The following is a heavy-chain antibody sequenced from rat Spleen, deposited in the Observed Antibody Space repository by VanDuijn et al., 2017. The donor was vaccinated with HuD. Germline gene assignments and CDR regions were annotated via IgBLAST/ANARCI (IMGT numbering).Heavy chain of an antibody. CDR1: GFTFSDYY. Sequence: EVQLVESGGGLVQPGRSMKLSCAASGFTFSDYYMAWVRQAPKKGLEWVASISPSGGSTYYRDSVKGRFTISRDNAKSTLYLQMNSLRSEDTATYYCTRDYGYNYGVMDAWGQGASVTVSS. D-gene: IGHD1-9*01. V-gene: IGHV5-25*01. J-gene: IGHJ4*01. CDR2: ISPSGGST. CDR3: TRDYGYNYGVMDA.